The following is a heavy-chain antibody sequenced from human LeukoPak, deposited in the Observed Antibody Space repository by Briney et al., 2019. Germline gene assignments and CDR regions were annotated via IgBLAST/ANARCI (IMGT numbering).Heavy chain of an antibody. Sequence: PETLSLTCTVSGGSISSYYWSWIRQPPGKGLEWIGYTYYSGSTNYNPSLKSRVTISVDTSKNQFSLKLSSVTAADTAVYYCARVAPYSSSWYPYYYYYGMDVWGQGTTVTVSS. D-gene: IGHD6-13*01. CDR3: ARVAPYSSSWYPYYYYYGMDV. J-gene: IGHJ6*02. CDR1: GGSISSYY. V-gene: IGHV4-59*01. CDR2: TYYSGST.